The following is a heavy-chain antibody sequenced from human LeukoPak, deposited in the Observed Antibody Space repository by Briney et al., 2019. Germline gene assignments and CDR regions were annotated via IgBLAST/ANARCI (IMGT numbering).Heavy chain of an antibody. V-gene: IGHV3-74*01. CDR3: ARDTMATSGDFDY. CDR1: GFTFSTYW. CDR2: ITNDGSIT. D-gene: IGHD3-10*01. Sequence: GGSLRLSCAASGFTFSTYWMHWVRQAPGKGLVWVSRITNDGSITSYADSVKGRFTISRDNAKNTLFLQTNSLRDEDTAVYYCARDTMATSGDFDYWGQGTLVTVSS. J-gene: IGHJ4*02.